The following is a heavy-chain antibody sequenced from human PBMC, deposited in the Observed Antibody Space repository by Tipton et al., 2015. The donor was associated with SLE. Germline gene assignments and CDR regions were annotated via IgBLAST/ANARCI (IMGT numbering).Heavy chain of an antibody. CDR3: STGVSGAYYVTDY. Sequence: SLRLSCAASGFTFSNVWMSWVRQAPGKGLEWVGRISRKTDGGTADYAAPVIGRFTISRDDSKNTLYLQMNSLRIEDTAFYYCSTGVSGAYYVTDYWGQGTLVTVSS. D-gene: IGHD1-26*01. CDR2: ISRKTDGGTA. V-gene: IGHV3-15*01. CDR1: GFTFSNVW. J-gene: IGHJ4*02.